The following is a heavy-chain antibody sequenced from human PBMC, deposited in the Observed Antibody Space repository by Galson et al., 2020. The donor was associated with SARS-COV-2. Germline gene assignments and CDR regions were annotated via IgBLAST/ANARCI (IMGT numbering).Heavy chain of an antibody. J-gene: IGHJ6*02. V-gene: IGHV2-70*01. CDR1: GFSLSTSGMC. D-gene: IGHD2-2*01. CDR3: ARLYQLPKYYYYYGMDV. Sequence: SGPTLVKPTQTLTLTCTFSGFSLSTSGMCVSWIRQPPGKALEWLALIDWDDDKYYSTSLKTRLTISKDTSKNQVVLTMTNMDPVDTATYYCARLYQLPKYYYYYGMDVWGQGTTVTVSS. CDR2: IDWDDDK.